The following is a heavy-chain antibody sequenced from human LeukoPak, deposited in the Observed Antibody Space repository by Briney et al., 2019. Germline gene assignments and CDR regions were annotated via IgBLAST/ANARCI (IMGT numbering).Heavy chain of an antibody. Sequence: GGPLTLSCAASGFLFSNYGMHWLRHAPGKGLEWVAVIWYEGSIKYYADSVKGRFSISRDNSKNTLYLQMNSLRAEDTAVYYCARYCSGGTCKLGYYYYGMDVWGQGATVTVSS. CDR1: GFLFSNYG. CDR2: IWYEGSIK. V-gene: IGHV3-33*01. D-gene: IGHD2-15*01. J-gene: IGHJ6*02. CDR3: ARYCSGGTCKLGYYYYGMDV.